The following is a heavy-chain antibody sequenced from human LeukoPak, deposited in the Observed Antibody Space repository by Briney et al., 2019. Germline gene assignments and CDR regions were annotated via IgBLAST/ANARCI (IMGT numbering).Heavy chain of an antibody. V-gene: IGHV1-3*01. Sequence: EASVKVSCKGSGYTFGTYTMHWVRQAPGQRPEWMGWINAGNGNTEYSHKFQGRLTITRDASASIAYMELSSLRSEDTAVYFCARDRFRSTFWDYWGQGTLVTVSS. J-gene: IGHJ4*02. CDR1: GYTFGTYT. D-gene: IGHD1-26*01. CDR2: INAGNGNT. CDR3: ARDRFRSTFWDY.